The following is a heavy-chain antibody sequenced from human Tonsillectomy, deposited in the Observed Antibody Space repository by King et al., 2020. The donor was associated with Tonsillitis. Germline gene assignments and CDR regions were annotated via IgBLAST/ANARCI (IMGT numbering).Heavy chain of an antibody. CDR2: IDYSGST. CDR3: ARWEFYYGSGTLLGWDY. Sequence: LQLQESGPGLVKPSETLSLTCTVSGGSINSSSYYWGWIRHPPGKGLEWIGSIDYSGSTYYNPSLKSRVTISVDTSKNQFSLKLSSVTAAGTAVYYCARWEFYYGSGTLLGWDYWGQGTLVTVSS. D-gene: IGHD3-10*01. CDR1: GGSINSSSYY. J-gene: IGHJ4*02. V-gene: IGHV4-39*01.